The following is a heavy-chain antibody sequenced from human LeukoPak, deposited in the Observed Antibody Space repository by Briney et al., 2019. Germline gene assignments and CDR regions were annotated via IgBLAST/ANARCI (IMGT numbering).Heavy chain of an antibody. CDR2: IWYDGSNK. CDR3: ARDQVLGAFDI. Sequence: GRSLRLSCAASGFTFSSYGMHWVRQAPGKGLEWVAVIWYDGSNKYYADSVKGRFTISRDNSKNTLYLQMNSLGAEDTAVYYCARDQVLGAFDIWGQGTMVTVSS. CDR1: GFTFSSYG. J-gene: IGHJ3*02. V-gene: IGHV3-33*01.